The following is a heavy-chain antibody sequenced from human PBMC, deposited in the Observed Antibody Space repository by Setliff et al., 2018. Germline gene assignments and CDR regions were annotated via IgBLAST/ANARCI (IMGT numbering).Heavy chain of an antibody. V-gene: IGHV3-20*04. Sequence: ETLSLSCAASGITLKHDWMSWVRQPPGKGLEWVSGINWSGGSTSYADSVKGRFTISRDNAKNSLYLQMNSLSAEDTALYYCARGGFMAAAGIPPDYWGQGTLVTVSS. CDR1: GITLKHDW. J-gene: IGHJ4*02. D-gene: IGHD6-13*01. CDR3: ARGGFMAAAGIPPDY. CDR2: INWSGGST.